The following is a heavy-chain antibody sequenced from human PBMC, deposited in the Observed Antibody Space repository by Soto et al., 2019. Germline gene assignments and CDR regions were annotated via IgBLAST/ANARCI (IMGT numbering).Heavy chain of an antibody. CDR1: GFTFSGSA. CDR3: TTHPGYSHGFGY. D-gene: IGHD6-13*01. V-gene: IGHV3-73*02. CDR2: IRGKANSYAT. Sequence: EVQLVESGGGLVQPGGSLKLSCAASGFTFSGSAMHWVRQPSGKGLEWVGRIRGKANSYATAYAASVKGRFTISRDDSKNMAYLQMNSLKTEDTAVYYCTTHPGYSHGFGYWGQGTLVTVSS. J-gene: IGHJ4*02.